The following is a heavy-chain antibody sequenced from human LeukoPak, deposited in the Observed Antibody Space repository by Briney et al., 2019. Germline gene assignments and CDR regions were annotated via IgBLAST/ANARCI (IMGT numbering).Heavy chain of an antibody. V-gene: IGHV3-23*01. CDR3: ANVKSGYYYNGMDV. J-gene: IGHJ6*02. D-gene: IGHD6-25*01. CDR2: ISGNGGST. Sequence: GGSLRLSCAASGFTFSSYAMSWVRQAPGKGLEWVSSISGNGGSTYYADSVKGRFTISRDNSKNTLYLQMNSLRPEDTAVYYCANVKSGYYYNGMDVWGQGTTVTVSS. CDR1: GFTFSSYA.